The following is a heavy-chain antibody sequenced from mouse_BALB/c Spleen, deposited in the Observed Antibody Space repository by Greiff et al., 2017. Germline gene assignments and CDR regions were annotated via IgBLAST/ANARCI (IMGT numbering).Heavy chain of an antibody. CDR2: ISDGGSYT. CDR1: GFTFSDYY. Sequence: EVKLVESGGGLVKPGGSLKLSCAASGFTFSDYYMYWVRQTPEKRLEWVATISDGGSYTYYPDSVKGRFTISRDNAKNNLYLQMSSLKSEDTAMYYCARDVNWYFDVWGAGTTVTVSS. V-gene: IGHV5-4*02. CDR3: ARDVNWYFDV. J-gene: IGHJ1*01.